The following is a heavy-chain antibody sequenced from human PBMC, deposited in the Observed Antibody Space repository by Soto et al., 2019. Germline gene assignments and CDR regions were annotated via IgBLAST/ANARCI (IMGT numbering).Heavy chain of an antibody. CDR1: GCSISSYY. D-gene: IGHD5-18*01. V-gene: IGHV4-59*08. CDR3: ARHRLQECLDY. Sequence: SETLSLTCTVSGCSISSYYWSWIRQPPGKGLEWIGYIYYSGSTNYNPSLKSRVTISVATSKNQFSLKLSSVTAADTAVYYCARHRLQECLDYWGQGTLVTVSS. CDR2: IYYSGST. J-gene: IGHJ4*02.